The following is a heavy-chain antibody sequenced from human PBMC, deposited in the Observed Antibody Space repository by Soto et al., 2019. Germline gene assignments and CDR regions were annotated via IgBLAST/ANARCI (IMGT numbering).Heavy chain of an antibody. CDR3: ARRGVRGVIWDY. Sequence: SETLSLTCTVSGGSISSSSYYWGWIRQPPGKGLEWIGSIYYSGSTYYNPSLKSRVTISVDTSKNQFSLKLSSVTAADTAVYYCARRGVRGVIWDYWGQGTLVTVSS. CDR2: IYYSGST. CDR1: GGSISSSSYY. D-gene: IGHD3-10*01. J-gene: IGHJ4*02. V-gene: IGHV4-39*01.